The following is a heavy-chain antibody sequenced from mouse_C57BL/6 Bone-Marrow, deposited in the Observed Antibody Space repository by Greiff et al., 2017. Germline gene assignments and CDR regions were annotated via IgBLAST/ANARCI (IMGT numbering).Heavy chain of an antibody. CDR2: ISNGGGST. CDR1: GFTFSDYY. J-gene: IGHJ1*03. Sequence: EVHLVESGGGLVQPGGSLKLSCAASGFTFSDYYMYWVRQTPEKRLEWVAYISNGGGSTYYPDTVKGRFTISRDNAKNTLYLQMSRLKSEDTAMFYGARGIYYSGSSYPYWYFDVWGTGTTVTVSS. V-gene: IGHV5-12*01. CDR3: ARGIYYSGSSYPYWYFDV. D-gene: IGHD1-1*01.